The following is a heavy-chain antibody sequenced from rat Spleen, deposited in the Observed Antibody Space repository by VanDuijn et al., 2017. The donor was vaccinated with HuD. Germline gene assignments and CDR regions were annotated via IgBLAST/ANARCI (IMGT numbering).Heavy chain of an antibody. CDR3: ARSDGTHYYLPFAN. CDR2: ITYSGNT. J-gene: IGHJ3*01. V-gene: IGHV3-1*01. D-gene: IGHD1-12*02. CDR1: GYSITSNY. Sequence: EVQLQESGPGLVKPSQSLSLTCSVTGYSITSNYWGWIRKFPENKMEWVGYITYSGNTHFNPSLKSRISITRDTSKNQFFLQLNSVTSEDTATYCCARSDGTHYYLPFANWGQGTLVTVSS.